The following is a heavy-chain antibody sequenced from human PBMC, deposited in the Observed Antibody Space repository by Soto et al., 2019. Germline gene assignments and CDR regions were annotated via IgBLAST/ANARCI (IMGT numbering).Heavy chain of an antibody. J-gene: IGHJ5*02. Sequence: GGSLRLSCAASGFTFSSYGMHWVRQAPGKGLERVAVIWYDGSNKYYADSVKGRFTISRDNSKNTLYLQMNSLRAEDTAVYYCARDGLGYCSSTSCPLGWWFDPWGQGTLVTVSS. CDR3: ARDGLGYCSSTSCPLGWWFDP. D-gene: IGHD2-2*01. CDR1: GFTFSSYG. CDR2: IWYDGSNK. V-gene: IGHV3-33*01.